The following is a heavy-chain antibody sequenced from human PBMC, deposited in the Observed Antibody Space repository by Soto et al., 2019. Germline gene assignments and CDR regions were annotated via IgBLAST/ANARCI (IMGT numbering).Heavy chain of an antibody. CDR1: GGSFSGYY. CDR3: ARAYDYGDPRDGLDT. J-gene: IGHJ3*02. CDR2: VKHSGGT. Sequence: QVQLQQWGAGLLKPSETLSLTCAVYGGSFSGYYWNWVRQPPGKGLEWIGKVKHSGGTHYNPSLKFRVSISVDTSKSQVSLRLTSVTAADTAVYYCARAYDYGDPRDGLDTWGQGTMVTVSS. D-gene: IGHD4-17*01. V-gene: IGHV4-34*01.